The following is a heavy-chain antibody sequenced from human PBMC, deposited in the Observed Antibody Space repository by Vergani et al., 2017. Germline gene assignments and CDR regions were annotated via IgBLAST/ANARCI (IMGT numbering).Heavy chain of an antibody. CDR3: ARDSFPVRSVPGKRRINYGMDV. Sequence: QVQLVQSGAEVGKPGASVKISCKASGYTFTAYYIHWVRQAPEQGLEWVGVISPDGFSTFYAQKFQGRVTITRDTSMSTVYVEVTSLRSDDTAVYYCARDSFPVRSVPGKRRINYGMDVWGQGTTVTVSS. J-gene: IGHJ6*02. CDR2: ISPDGFST. V-gene: IGHV1-46*01. CDR1: GYTFTAYY. D-gene: IGHD6-19*01.